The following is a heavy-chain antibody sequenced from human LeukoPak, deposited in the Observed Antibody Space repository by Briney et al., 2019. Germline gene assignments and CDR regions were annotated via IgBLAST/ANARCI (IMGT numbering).Heavy chain of an antibody. CDR3: ALTDCSSTSCYGSWVFDY. J-gene: IGHJ4*02. V-gene: IGHV1-2*02. CDR1: GYTFTGYY. D-gene: IGHD2-2*01. CDR2: INPNSGGT. Sequence: ASVKVSCKASGYTFTGYYMHWVRQAPGQGLEWMGWINPNSGGTNYAQKFQGRVTMTRDTSISTAYMELSRLRSDDTAAYYCALTDCSSTSCYGSWVFDYWGQGTLVTVSS.